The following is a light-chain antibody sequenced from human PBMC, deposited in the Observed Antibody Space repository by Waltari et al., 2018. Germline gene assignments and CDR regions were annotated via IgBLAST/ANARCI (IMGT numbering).Light chain of an antibody. CDR3: QQLNSYPPT. V-gene: IGKV1-9*01. CDR1: QGISSF. J-gene: IGKJ4*01. Sequence: QLTQSPSSLSASVGDRVIITCRASQGISSFLAWYQQKAGKAPKLLIYAASTLQRGVPARFSGSGSGTDFTLTISSLQPEDFATYYCQQLNSYPPTFGGGTKVEIK. CDR2: AAS.